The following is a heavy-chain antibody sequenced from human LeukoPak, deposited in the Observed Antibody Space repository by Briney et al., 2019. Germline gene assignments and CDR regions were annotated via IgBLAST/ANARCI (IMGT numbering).Heavy chain of an antibody. CDR2: IIPIFGTA. CDR3: ARPAAAGNYYYYGMDV. D-gene: IGHD6-13*01. Sequence: SAKVSCKASGGTFSSYAISWVRQAPGQGLEWMGGIIPIFGTANYAQKFQGRVTITADESTSTAYMELSSLRSEDTAVYYCARPAAAGNYYYYGMDVWGQGTTVTVSS. J-gene: IGHJ6*02. CDR1: GGTFSSYA. V-gene: IGHV1-69*13.